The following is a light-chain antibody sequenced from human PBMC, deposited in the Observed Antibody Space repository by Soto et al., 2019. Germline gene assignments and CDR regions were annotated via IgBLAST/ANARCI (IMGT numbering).Light chain of an antibody. Sequence: ENVLAQAPRTLSFSPGERDTPSFRASQSVISYLAWYQQNPGQAPRLLIYGASSRATGIPDRFSGSGSGTDFTLTISRLEPEDFAVYYCQQYGSTPLTFGGGTKVDIK. CDR2: GAS. CDR1: QSVISY. CDR3: QQYGSTPLT. V-gene: IGKV3-20*01. J-gene: IGKJ4*01.